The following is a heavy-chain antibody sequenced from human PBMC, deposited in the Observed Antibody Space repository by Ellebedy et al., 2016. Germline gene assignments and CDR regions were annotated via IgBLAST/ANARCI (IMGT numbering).Heavy chain of an antibody. Sequence: SETLSLTXTVSGGSISSSSYYWGWIRQPPGKGLEWIGSIYYSGSTYYNPSLKSRVTISVDTSKNQFSLKLTSVTAADTAVYHCASGNSAWYGVGGYWGQGTLVTVSS. V-gene: IGHV4-39*01. CDR1: GGSISSSSYY. D-gene: IGHD3-10*01. J-gene: IGHJ4*02. CDR2: IYYSGST. CDR3: ASGNSAWYGVGGY.